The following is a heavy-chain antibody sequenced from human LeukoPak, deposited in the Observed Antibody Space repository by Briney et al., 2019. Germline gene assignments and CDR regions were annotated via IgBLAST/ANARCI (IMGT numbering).Heavy chain of an antibody. Sequence: SETLSLTCTVSGGSISSYYWSWIRQPPGKGLEWIGYIYYSGSTNYNPSLKSRVTISVDTSKNQFSLKLSSVTAADTAVYYCARTTDDYSGSYYFDYWGQGTLVTVSS. CDR3: ARTTDDYSGSYYFDY. CDR1: GGSISSYY. CDR2: IYYSGST. V-gene: IGHV4-59*08. J-gene: IGHJ4*02. D-gene: IGHD1-26*01.